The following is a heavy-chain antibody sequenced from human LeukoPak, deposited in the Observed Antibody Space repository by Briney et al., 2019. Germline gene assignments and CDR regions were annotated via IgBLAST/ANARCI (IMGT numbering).Heavy chain of an antibody. CDR1: GFTFSSYA. CDR2: IDTRGAT. Sequence: GGSLRLSCAASGFTFSSYAMTWVRQGPGKGLEWVSTIDTRGATFYADSVKCRFTISRDNSKNTLYLQMNSLRDEDTALYYCAKKATVITPGNYFDYWGQGTLVPVS. CDR3: AKKATVITPGNYFDY. V-gene: IGHV3-23*01. J-gene: IGHJ4*02. D-gene: IGHD4-23*01.